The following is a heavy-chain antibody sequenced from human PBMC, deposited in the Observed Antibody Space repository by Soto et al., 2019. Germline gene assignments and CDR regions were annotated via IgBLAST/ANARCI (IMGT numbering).Heavy chain of an antibody. D-gene: IGHD3-3*01. J-gene: IGHJ5*02. CDR2: FDPEDGET. CDR1: GYTLTELS. Sequence: EASVKVSCKVSGYTLTELSMHWVRRAPGKGLEWMGGFDPEDGETIYAQKFQGRVTMTEDTSTDTAYMELSSLRSEDTAVYYCATERTYNYDFWSGRNWFDPWGQGTLVTVSS. CDR3: ATERTYNYDFWSGRNWFDP. V-gene: IGHV1-24*01.